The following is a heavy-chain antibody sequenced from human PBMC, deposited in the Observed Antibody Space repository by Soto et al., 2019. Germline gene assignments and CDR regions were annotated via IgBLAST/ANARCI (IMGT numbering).Heavy chain of an antibody. Sequence: PGGSLRLSCAASGFTFSNYGMSWVRQAPGKGLEWVANIKQDGSEKYYVDSVKGRFTISRDNAKNSLYLQMNSLRAEDTAVYYCARDLKRYYDSSGYGYYYYGMDVWGQGTTVTVSS. D-gene: IGHD3-22*01. J-gene: IGHJ6*02. CDR3: ARDLKRYYDSSGYGYYYYGMDV. CDR2: IKQDGSEK. CDR1: GFTFSNYG. V-gene: IGHV3-7*03.